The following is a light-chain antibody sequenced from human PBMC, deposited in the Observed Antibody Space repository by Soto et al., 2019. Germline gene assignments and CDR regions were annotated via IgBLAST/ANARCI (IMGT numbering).Light chain of an antibody. CDR2: DAS. V-gene: IGKV3-15*01. Sequence: ERVMTQSPATLSVSPGERATLSCRASQSVGSDLAWYQQKPGQAPRLLIYDASTRATGIPARFSGGGSGTEFTLTISSLQSEDFAVYYCQQYSDWPPWTFGQGTKVDI. CDR3: QQYSDWPPWT. J-gene: IGKJ1*01. CDR1: QSVGSD.